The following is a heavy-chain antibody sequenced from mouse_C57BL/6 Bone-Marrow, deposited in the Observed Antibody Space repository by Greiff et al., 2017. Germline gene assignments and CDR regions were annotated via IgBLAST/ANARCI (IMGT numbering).Heavy chain of an antibody. Sequence: VQLQQPGAELVRPGASVTLSCKASGYTFTDYEMHWVKQTPVHGLAWIGAIDPDNGGTAYTQKFKGKAIMTADKSSSTAYMELRRLTSEDSAVDYCARRCYGSSYDWFAYWGQGTLVTVSA. V-gene: IGHV1-15*01. CDR2: IDPDNGGT. CDR3: ARRCYGSSYDWFAY. CDR1: GYTFTDYE. D-gene: IGHD1-1*01. J-gene: IGHJ3*01.